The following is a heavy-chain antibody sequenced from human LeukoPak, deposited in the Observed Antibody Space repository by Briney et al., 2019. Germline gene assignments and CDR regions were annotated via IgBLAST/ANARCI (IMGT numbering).Heavy chain of an antibody. Sequence: PGGSLRLSCAASGFSFSTYNTHWVRQAAGQTLEWVSAIGTSGDTYYPVSVKGRFTISRENAKNSLYLQMNSLQIEDTADYYCATARSGGIYDYWGLGTLVTVSS. V-gene: IGHV3-13*01. D-gene: IGHD2-15*01. CDR1: GFSFSTYN. J-gene: IGHJ4*02. CDR2: IGTSGDT. CDR3: ATARSGGIYDY.